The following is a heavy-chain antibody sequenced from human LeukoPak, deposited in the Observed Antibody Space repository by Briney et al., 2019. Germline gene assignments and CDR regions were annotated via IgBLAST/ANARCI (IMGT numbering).Heavy chain of an antibody. D-gene: IGHD2-2*01. Sequence: GGSLRLSCAASGFTFSSYSMNWVRQAPGKGLEWVSSISSSSSYIYYADSVKGRFTISRDNAKNSLYLQMNSLRAEDTAVYYCARAYCSSTSCYGTGFDYWGQGTLVTVSS. CDR1: GFTFSSYS. CDR2: ISSSSSYI. CDR3: ARAYCSSTSCYGTGFDY. V-gene: IGHV3-21*01. J-gene: IGHJ4*02.